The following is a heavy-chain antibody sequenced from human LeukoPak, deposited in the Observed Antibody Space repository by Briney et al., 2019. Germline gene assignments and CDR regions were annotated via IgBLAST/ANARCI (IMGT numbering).Heavy chain of an antibody. Sequence: SETLSLTCTVSGGSISSYYWSWIRQPPGKGLEWIGYIYYSGSTNYNPSLKSRVTISVDTSKNQFSLKLSSVTAADTAVYYCARDKTVTTSLDYWGQGTLVTVSS. D-gene: IGHD4-17*01. CDR1: GGSISSYY. J-gene: IGHJ4*02. V-gene: IGHV4-59*01. CDR2: IYYSGST. CDR3: ARDKTVTTSLDY.